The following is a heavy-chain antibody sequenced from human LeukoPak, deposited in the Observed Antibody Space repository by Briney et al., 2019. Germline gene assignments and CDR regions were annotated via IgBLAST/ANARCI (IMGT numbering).Heavy chain of an antibody. D-gene: IGHD3-22*01. CDR2: ISSSSSTI. V-gene: IGHV3-48*01. Sequence: TGGSLRLSCAASGFSFSNYAMSWVRQAPGKGLEWVSSISSSSSTIYYADSVKGRFTISRDNAKNSLYLQMNSLRAEDTAVYYCARVGNYYDSSGYSLATDYWGQGTLVTVSS. CDR1: GFSFSNYA. J-gene: IGHJ4*02. CDR3: ARVGNYYDSSGYSLATDY.